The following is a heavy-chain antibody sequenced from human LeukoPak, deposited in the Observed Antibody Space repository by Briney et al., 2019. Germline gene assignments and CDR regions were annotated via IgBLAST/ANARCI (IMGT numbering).Heavy chain of an antibody. J-gene: IGHJ3*01. Sequence: SVKVSCKASGCTFITYEIVWVRQATGQGLEWMGWMNPNSGNTGYAQKFQGRVTMTRDSSKDTAYMELSSLRSEDTGVYFCARGRYGANPLSLWGQGTMVTVAS. CDR3: ARGRYGANPLSL. D-gene: IGHD4/OR15-4a*01. V-gene: IGHV1-8*01. CDR2: MNPNSGNT. CDR1: GCTFITYE.